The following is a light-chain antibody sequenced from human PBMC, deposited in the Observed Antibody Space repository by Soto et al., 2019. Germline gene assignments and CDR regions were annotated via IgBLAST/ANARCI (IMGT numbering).Light chain of an antibody. CDR1: NTNIGAGYD. Sequence: QSVLTQPPSVSGAPGQRVSISCTGTNTNIGAGYDVNWYQLLPGTAPKLLIYANINRPSGVPDRFSGSKSGASAFLVITGLQAEDEADYYCQSYDSSLSAWKVFGGGNKLTVL. CDR3: QSYDSSLSAWKV. V-gene: IGLV1-40*01. CDR2: ANI. J-gene: IGLJ3*02.